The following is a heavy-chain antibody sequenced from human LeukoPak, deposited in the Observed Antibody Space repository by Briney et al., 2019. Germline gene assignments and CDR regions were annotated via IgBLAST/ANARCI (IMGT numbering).Heavy chain of an antibody. V-gene: IGHV4-38-2*01. CDR3: ATTGEWDYYYYYMDV. CDR2: IYHSGST. CDR1: GYSISSGYY. J-gene: IGHJ6*03. Sequence: PSETLSLTCAVSGYSISSGYYWGWIRQPPRKGLEWIGSIYHSGSTYYNPSLKSRVTISVDTSKNQFSLKLSSVTAADTAVYYCATTGEWDYYYYYMDVWGKGTTVTVSS. D-gene: IGHD3-16*01.